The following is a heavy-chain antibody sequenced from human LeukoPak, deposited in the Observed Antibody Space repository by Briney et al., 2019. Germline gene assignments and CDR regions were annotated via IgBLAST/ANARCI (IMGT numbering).Heavy chain of an antibody. CDR2: ISSSGSTI. Sequence: GGSLRLSCAASGFTFSSYAMHWVRQAPGKGLEWVSYISSSGSTIYYADSVKGRFTISRDNSKNTLYLQMNSLRAEDTAVYYCAGQISGSYYYWGQGTLVTVSS. CDR3: AGQISGSYYY. V-gene: IGHV3-48*01. CDR1: GFTFSSYA. J-gene: IGHJ4*02. D-gene: IGHD1-26*01.